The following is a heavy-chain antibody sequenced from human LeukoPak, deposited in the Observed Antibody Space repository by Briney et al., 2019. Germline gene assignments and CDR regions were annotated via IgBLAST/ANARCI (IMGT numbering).Heavy chain of an antibody. CDR2: IYPGDSDT. CDR3: ARAGVAMDV. D-gene: IGHD5-12*01. J-gene: IGHJ6*02. CDR1: GYXFTTYW. V-gene: IGHV5-51*01. Sequence: GESLKISRNGSGYXFTTYWIGWVRQMPGKGLEWMGMIYPGDSDTRNSPSFQGQVTLSADKSISTAYLQWSSLKASDTAIYYCARAGVAMDVWGQGTTVTVSS.